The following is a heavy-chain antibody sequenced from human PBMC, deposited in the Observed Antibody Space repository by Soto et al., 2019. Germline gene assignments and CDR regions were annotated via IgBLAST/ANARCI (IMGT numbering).Heavy chain of an antibody. CDR2: INHSGST. D-gene: IGHD3-10*01. J-gene: IGHJ6*03. CDR1: GGSFRGYY. Sequence: QVQLQQWGAGLLKPSETLSLTCAVYGGSFRGYYWSWIRQPPGKGLEWIGEINHSGSTNYNPSLKSRVTISVDTSKNQFSLKLSSVTAADTAVYYCARGSGSGSYYYYYYYYMDVWGKGTTVTVSS. CDR3: ARGSGSGSYYYYYYYYMDV. V-gene: IGHV4-34*01.